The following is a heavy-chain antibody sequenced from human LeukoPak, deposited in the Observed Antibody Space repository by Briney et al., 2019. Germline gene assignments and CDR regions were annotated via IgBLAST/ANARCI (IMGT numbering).Heavy chain of an antibody. J-gene: IGHJ4*02. Sequence: PLETLSLTCAVSGGSISSGGYSWSWIRQPPGKGLEWIGYIYYSGSTNYNPSLKSRVTISVDTSKNQFSLKLSSVTAADTAVYYCASGIYCSGGSCYSERGFLAPHYFDYWGQGTLVTVSS. CDR1: GGSISSGGYS. V-gene: IGHV4-61*08. D-gene: IGHD2-15*01. CDR2: IYYSGST. CDR3: ASGIYCSGGSCYSERGFLAPHYFDY.